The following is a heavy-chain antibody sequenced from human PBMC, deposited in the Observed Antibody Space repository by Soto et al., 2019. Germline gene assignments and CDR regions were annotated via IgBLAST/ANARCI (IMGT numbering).Heavy chain of an antibody. CDR1: GYSFTVYN. CDR3: AREGSSSSEYFQH. D-gene: IGHD6-6*01. J-gene: IGHJ1*01. CDR2: INPNSGGA. V-gene: IGHV1-2*02. Sequence: QVLLVQSGAEVKKPGASVKVSCKASGYSFTVYNMHWVRQAPGQGLEWMGWINPNSGGANYAQKFQDRVTMTRDTSITTAYMELSRLTSDDTAVYYCAREGSSSSEYFQHWGQGTVVTVSS.